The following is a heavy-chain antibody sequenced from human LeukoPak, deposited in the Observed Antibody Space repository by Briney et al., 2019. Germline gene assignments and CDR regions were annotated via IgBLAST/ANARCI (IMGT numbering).Heavy chain of an antibody. Sequence: GGSLTLSCAASGFTVSSNYMGWVRQAPGKGLEWVSFIYSGGGTYYADSVKGRFTISRDNSKNTLSLQMNNLRAEDTAVYYCARGQGSTSAWYFDYWGQGTLVTVSS. D-gene: IGHD6-19*01. CDR1: GFTVSSNY. CDR3: ARGQGSTSAWYFDY. J-gene: IGHJ4*02. CDR2: IYSGGGT. V-gene: IGHV3-53*01.